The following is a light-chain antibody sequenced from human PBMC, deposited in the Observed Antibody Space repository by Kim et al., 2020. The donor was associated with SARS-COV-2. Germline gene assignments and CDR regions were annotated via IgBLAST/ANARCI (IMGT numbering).Light chain of an antibody. CDR3: QQYGSSPLT. CDR2: GAS. J-gene: IGKJ4*01. Sequence: SQGEEATHPCRAGQGGRCGYLAWYQQKPGQAPRLLSYGASSRATGIPDRVRGSVSGTDFTLTISRLGPEDFAVYYCQQYGSSPLTFGGGTKVYIK. V-gene: IGKV3-20*01. CDR1: QGGRCGY.